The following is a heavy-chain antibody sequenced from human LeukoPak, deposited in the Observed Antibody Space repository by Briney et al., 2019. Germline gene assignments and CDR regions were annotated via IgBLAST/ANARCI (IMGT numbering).Heavy chain of an antibody. Sequence: PSETLSLTYPVSGDSVSDYYWSWIRQSPGKGLEWIGYVFYSGTTNYNPSLKSRVSMSVDTSKNQFSLDLHSVTAADTAVYYCATVAPGIAVAGTGEFDYYYYGMDVWGQGTTVTVSS. CDR2: VFYSGTT. V-gene: IGHV4-59*02. CDR3: ATVAPGIAVAGTGEFDYYYYGMDV. D-gene: IGHD6-19*01. CDR1: GDSVSDYY. J-gene: IGHJ6*02.